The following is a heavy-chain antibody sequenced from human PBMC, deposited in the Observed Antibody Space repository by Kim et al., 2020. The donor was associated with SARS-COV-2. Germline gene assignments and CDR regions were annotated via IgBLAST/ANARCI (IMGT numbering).Heavy chain of an antibody. CDR3: ARDRDRIQLWPGSLYYGMDV. CDR1: GFTFSSYA. CDR2: ISYDGSNK. J-gene: IGHJ6*02. Sequence: GGSLRLSCAASGFTFSSYAMHWVRQAPGKGLEWVAVISYDGSNKYYADSVKGRFTISRDNSKNTLYLQMNSLRAEDTAVYYCARDRDRIQLWPGSLYYGMDVWGQGTTVTVSS. V-gene: IGHV3-30-3*01. D-gene: IGHD5-18*01.